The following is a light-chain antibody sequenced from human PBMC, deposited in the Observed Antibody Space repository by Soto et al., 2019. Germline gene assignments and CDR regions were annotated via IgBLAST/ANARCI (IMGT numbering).Light chain of an antibody. CDR2: SAS. CDR3: QQSYNTPYT. V-gene: IGKV1-39*01. Sequence: DIQMTQSPSSLSASVGDRVTITCRASQSISSYLHWYQQKPGKAPKLLIYSASTLQSGVQSRFSGSGSGTDFTLTISSLQPEDFATYYCQQSYNTPYTFGQGAKLEIK. J-gene: IGKJ2*01. CDR1: QSISSY.